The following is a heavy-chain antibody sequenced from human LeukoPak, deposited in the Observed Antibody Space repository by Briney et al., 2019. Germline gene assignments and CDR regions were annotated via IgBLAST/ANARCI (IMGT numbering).Heavy chain of an antibody. Sequence: GGSLRLSCAASGFTFSSYGMHWVRQAPGKGLEWVAFIRYDGSDKFYADSVKGRFTNSRDNFKSTLYLQMNSLRAEDTAVYYCARVKAGYYYYMDVWGKGTTVTVSS. V-gene: IGHV3-30*02. CDR2: IRYDGSDK. D-gene: IGHD3-10*01. CDR1: GFTFSSYG. CDR3: ARVKAGYYYYMDV. J-gene: IGHJ6*03.